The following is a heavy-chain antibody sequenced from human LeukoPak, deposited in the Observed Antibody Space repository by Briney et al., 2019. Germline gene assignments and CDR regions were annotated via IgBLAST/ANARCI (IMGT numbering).Heavy chain of an antibody. V-gene: IGHV3-53*01. CDR3: ARGRTLGSYDYSHFDY. D-gene: IGHD5-18*01. CDR2: LYSGGST. CDR1: GFTVSGTF. J-gene: IGHJ4*02. Sequence: GGSLRLSCAASGFTVSGTFMSWVRQAPGKGLEWVSVLYSGGSTYYADSVKGRFTISRDNAKNTLYLQINSLRAEDTAVYYCARGRTLGSYDYSHFDYWGQGTLVTVAS.